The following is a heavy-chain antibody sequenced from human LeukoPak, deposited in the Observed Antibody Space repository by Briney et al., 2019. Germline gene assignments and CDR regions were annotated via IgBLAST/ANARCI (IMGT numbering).Heavy chain of an antibody. CDR3: ARHLGAERRDGYNFPHYWFDP. V-gene: IGHV5-51*01. Sequence: GESLKISCKGSGYSFTSYWIGWVRQMPGKGLEWMGIIYPGDSDTRYSPSFQGQVTISADKSISTAYLQWSSLKASDTAMYYCARHLGAERRDGYNFPHYWFDPWGQGTSVTVSS. D-gene: IGHD5-24*01. CDR2: IYPGDSDT. CDR1: GYSFTSYW. J-gene: IGHJ5*01.